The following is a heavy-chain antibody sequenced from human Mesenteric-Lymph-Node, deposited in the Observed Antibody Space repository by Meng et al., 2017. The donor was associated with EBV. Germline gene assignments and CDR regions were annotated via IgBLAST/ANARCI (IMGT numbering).Heavy chain of an antibody. CDR1: GGSISSSSYY. CDR2: IYYSGST. CDR3: ATSSLTVDY. V-gene: IGHV4-39*07. Sequence: LARPESGPGLVKPSETLSLTCTVSGGSISSSSYYWGWIRQPPGKGLEWIGSIYYSGSTYYNPSLKSRVTISVDTSKNQFSLKLSSVTAADTAVYYCATSSLTVDYWGQGTLVTVSS. J-gene: IGHJ4*02.